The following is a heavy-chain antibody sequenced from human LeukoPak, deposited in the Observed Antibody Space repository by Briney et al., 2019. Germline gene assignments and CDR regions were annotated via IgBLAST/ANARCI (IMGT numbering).Heavy chain of an antibody. J-gene: IGHJ5*02. V-gene: IGHV4-39*07. CDR1: GGSISSSSYY. CDR3: ARVQVAARLSWFDP. CDR2: IYYSGST. Sequence: SETLSLTCTVSGGSISSSSYYWGWIRQPPGKGLEWIGSIYYSGSTYYNPSLKSRVTISVDTSKNQFSLKLSSVTAADTAVYYCARVQVAARLSWFDPWGQGTLVTVSS. D-gene: IGHD6-6*01.